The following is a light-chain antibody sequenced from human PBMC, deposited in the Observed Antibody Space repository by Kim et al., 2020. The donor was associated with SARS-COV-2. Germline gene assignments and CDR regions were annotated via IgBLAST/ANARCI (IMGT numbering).Light chain of an antibody. V-gene: IGKV1-39*01. Sequence: DIHMTQSPSSRSASVGNRVTITCRASQAISRYLNWYQQKPGKAPKLLIYTASSLQSGVPSRFTGSGSETDFTLTISSLQPEDFATYYCQQTYSASRTFGQGTKVDIK. J-gene: IGKJ1*01. CDR3: QQTYSASRT. CDR2: TAS. CDR1: QAISRY.